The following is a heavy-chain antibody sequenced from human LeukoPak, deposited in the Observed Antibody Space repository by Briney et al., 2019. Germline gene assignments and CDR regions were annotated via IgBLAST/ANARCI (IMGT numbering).Heavy chain of an antibody. J-gene: IGHJ4*02. D-gene: IGHD5-24*01. CDR1: GFTFSSYE. V-gene: IGHV3-48*03. CDR2: ISSSGSTI. Sequence: GGSLRPSCAASGFTFSSYEMNWVRQAPGKGLEWVSYISSSGSTIYYADSVKGRFTISRDNAKNSLYLQMNSLRAEDTAVYYCARGPRLLDGYILPFDYWGQGTLVTVSS. CDR3: ARGPRLLDGYILPFDY.